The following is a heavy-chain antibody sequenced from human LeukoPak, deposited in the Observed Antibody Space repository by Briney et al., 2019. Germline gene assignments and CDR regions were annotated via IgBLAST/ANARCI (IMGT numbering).Heavy chain of an antibody. CDR2: ISSSSSYI. CDR1: GFTFSSYS. CDR3: ARGGDAWYNWNYVSRWFDP. D-gene: IGHD1-7*01. J-gene: IGHJ5*02. Sequence: GGSLRLSCAASGFTFSSYSMNWVRQAPGKGLEWVSSISSSSSYIYYADSVKGRFTISRDNAKNSLYLQMNSLRAEDTAVYYCARGGDAWYNWNYVSRWFDPWGQGTLITVSS. V-gene: IGHV3-21*01.